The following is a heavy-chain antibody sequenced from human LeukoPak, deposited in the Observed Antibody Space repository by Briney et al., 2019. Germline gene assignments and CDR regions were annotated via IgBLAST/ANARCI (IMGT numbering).Heavy chain of an antibody. Sequence: ASVKVSCKASGYTFTNYYMHWVRQAPGQGLEWMGIINPSGGSTSYAQKFQGRVTMTRDTSTSTVYMELSSLRSEDTAVYYCARQWLRDALDIWGQGTMVTVSS. CDR3: ARQWLRDALDI. CDR2: INPSGGST. J-gene: IGHJ3*02. CDR1: GYTFTNYY. V-gene: IGHV1-46*01. D-gene: IGHD5-18*01.